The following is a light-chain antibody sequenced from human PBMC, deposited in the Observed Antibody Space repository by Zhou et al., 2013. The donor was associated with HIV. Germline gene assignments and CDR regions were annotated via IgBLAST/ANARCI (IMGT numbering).Light chain of an antibody. CDR3: QQRTNWPPGIT. Sequence: EIVLTQSPGTLSLSPGERATLSCRASQTVVSNYLAWYQQKSGQAPRLLIYGASSRATGIPDRFSGSGSGTDFTLTISSLEPEDFAVYYCQQRTNWPPGITFGQGTRLEIK. V-gene: IGKV3D-20*02. CDR2: GAS. J-gene: IGKJ5*01. CDR1: QTVVSNY.